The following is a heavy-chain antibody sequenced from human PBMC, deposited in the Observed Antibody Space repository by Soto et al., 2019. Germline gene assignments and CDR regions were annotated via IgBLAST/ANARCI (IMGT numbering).Heavy chain of an antibody. CDR3: VKAAGRKFVAYYFDS. CDR1: GFTFSSLA. V-gene: IGHV3-23*01. D-gene: IGHD3-10*01. J-gene: IGHJ4*02. Sequence: GGSLRLSCAASGFTFSSLAMSWVRQAPGKGLQWVSMITNGGVGGTYYADSVKGRFTISRDNSRDTLYLQMSSLRAEDTAVYYCVKAAGRKFVAYYFDSWGQGTMVTVYS. CDR2: ITNGGVGGT.